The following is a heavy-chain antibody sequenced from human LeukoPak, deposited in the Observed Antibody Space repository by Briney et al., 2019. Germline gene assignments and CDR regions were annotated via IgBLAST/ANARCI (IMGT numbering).Heavy chain of an antibody. J-gene: IGHJ3*02. CDR1: GFTFSSYS. D-gene: IGHD3-22*01. CDR2: ISSSSSYI. Sequence: PGGSLRLSCAASGFTFSSYSMNWVRQAPGKGLEWVSSISSSSSYIYYADSVKGRFTISRDDAKNSLYLQMNCLRAEDTAVYYCTRAKRRGYYYDSSGYHPAGAFDIGGQGTMVTVSS. CDR3: TRAKRRGYYYDSSGYHPAGAFDI. V-gene: IGHV3-21*01.